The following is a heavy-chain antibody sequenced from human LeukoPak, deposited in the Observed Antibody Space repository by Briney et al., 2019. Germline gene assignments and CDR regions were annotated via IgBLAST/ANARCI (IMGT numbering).Heavy chain of an antibody. J-gene: IGHJ3*02. CDR3: ARHYLYGDPPAFDI. CDR1: GGSISSYS. Sequence: SETLSLTCTVSGGSISSYSWSWIRQPPGKGLEWIGYMYSRGSTNDNPSLKSRVTISRDTSKNQLSLRVTSMTAADTAMYYCARHYLYGDPPAFDIWGQGTMVTVSS. D-gene: IGHD4-17*01. V-gene: IGHV4-59*08. CDR2: MYSRGST.